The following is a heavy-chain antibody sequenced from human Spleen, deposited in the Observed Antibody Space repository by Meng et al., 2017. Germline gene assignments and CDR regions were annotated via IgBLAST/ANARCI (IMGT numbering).Heavy chain of an antibody. CDR3: ARLEGR. J-gene: IGHJ4*02. CDR2: INPNDGTT. Sequence: ASVKVSCKASGYNFFGYWLYWVRQAPGQGLEWIGWINPNDGTTNYAHKFLGRVSVTTDTSTSTIYMEMSSLIYDDTAVYYCARLEGRWGQGTLVTVSS. CDR1: GYNFFGYW. D-gene: IGHD1-1*01. V-gene: IGHV1-2*02.